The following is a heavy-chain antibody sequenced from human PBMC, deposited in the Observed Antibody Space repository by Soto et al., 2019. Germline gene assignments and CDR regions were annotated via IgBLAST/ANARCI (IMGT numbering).Heavy chain of an antibody. Sequence: GGSLRLSCAASGFTFSSYAMNWVRQAPGKGLEWISWISSSSSSIYYADSVRGRFTISRDNAKNSLYLQMNSLRDEDTAVYYCAGEPYPSTTVTIMDYWGLGTLVTVSS. CDR1: GFTFSSYA. V-gene: IGHV3-48*02. D-gene: IGHD4-17*01. J-gene: IGHJ4*02. CDR2: ISSSSSSI. CDR3: AGEPYPSTTVTIMDY.